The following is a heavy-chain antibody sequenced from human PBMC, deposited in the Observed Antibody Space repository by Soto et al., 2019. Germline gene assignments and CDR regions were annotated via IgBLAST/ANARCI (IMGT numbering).Heavy chain of an antibody. Sequence: QVQLVQSGAEVKKPGSSVKVSCKASGGTFSSYAISWVRQAPGQGLEWMGGIIPIFGTANYAQKFQDRVTITADESTTTAYMELSSLRSEDTAVYYCARDLKRYYDSSGYGYYYYGMDVWGQGTTVTVSS. CDR3: ARDLKRYYDSSGYGYYYYGMDV. CDR2: IIPIFGTA. V-gene: IGHV1-69*01. D-gene: IGHD3-22*01. CDR1: GGTFSSYA. J-gene: IGHJ6*02.